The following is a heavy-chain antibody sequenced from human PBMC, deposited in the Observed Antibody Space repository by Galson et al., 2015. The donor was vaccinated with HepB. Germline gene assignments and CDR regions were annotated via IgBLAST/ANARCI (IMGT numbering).Heavy chain of an antibody. D-gene: IGHD1-26*01. CDR2: ISYDGSNK. V-gene: IGHV3-30*03. J-gene: IGHJ4*02. Sequence: SLRLSCAAPGFTFSSYGMHWVRQAPGKGLEWVAVISYDGSNKYYADSVKGRFTISRDNSRTKLYLQMDSMRAEDTAVYYCATSSISSGSYHFYFDYWGQGTLVTVSS. CDR1: GFTFSSYG. CDR3: ATSSISSGSYHFYFDY.